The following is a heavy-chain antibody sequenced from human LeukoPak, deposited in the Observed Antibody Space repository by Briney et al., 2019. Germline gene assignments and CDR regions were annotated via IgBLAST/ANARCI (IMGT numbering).Heavy chain of an antibody. CDR2: ISGSGAGT. CDR3: AKAVTNLYFDY. Sequence: GGPLRLSCAASGFTFSSYAMSWVRQTPREGLEWVSAISGSGAGTYYADSVKGRFTISRDNSKNTLYLQMNSLRAEDTAVYYCAKAVTNLYFDYWGQGTLVTVSS. D-gene: IGHD1-1*01. CDR1: GFTFSSYA. V-gene: IGHV3-23*01. J-gene: IGHJ4*02.